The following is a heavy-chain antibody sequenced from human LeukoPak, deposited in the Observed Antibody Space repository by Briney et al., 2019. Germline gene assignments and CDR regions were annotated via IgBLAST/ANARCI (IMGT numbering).Heavy chain of an antibody. V-gene: IGHV3-33*07. CDR1: GFTFSSYG. Sequence: PGRSLRLSCRASGFTFSSYGMYWIRQAPGIGLEWVAVIWYDGSKQYYADSVTGRFTISRDNAKNSLYLQMNSLRDEDTAVYYCARVKGVFWSGRFSFDYWGQGTLVTVSS. CDR3: ARVKGVFWSGRFSFDY. CDR2: IWYDGSKQ. J-gene: IGHJ4*02. D-gene: IGHD3-3*01.